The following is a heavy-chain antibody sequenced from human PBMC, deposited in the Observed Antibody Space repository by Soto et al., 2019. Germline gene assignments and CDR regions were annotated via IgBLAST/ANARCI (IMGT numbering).Heavy chain of an antibody. J-gene: IGHJ4*02. V-gene: IGHV4-59*01. CDR1: GASFSAYY. Sequence: QVQLQESGPGLVKPSETLSLTCTVSGASFSAYYWSWVRQPPGKGLEWIGYIYNSGSTNHNPSLKSRVTISVDTSKNQFSLKLRSVTAADTAMYYCAGGVGFWSGYDFWGQGTQVTVSS. D-gene: IGHD3-3*01. CDR3: AGGVGFWSGYDF. CDR2: IYNSGST.